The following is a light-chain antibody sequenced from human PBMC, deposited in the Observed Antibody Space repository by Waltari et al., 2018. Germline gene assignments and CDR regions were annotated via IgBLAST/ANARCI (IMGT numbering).Light chain of an antibody. J-gene: IGKJ3*01. Sequence: DIVMTQSPDSLTVSLGERATINCKSSQTVLYTSNNKNYLAWYQQKPGQPPKLLIYWASTRESGVPDRCTGSGSGTDFTLSISSLQAEDVAVYFCQQYHTTPFTFGPGTKLDIK. V-gene: IGKV4-1*01. CDR3: QQYHTTPFT. CDR2: WAS. CDR1: QTVLYTSNNKNY.